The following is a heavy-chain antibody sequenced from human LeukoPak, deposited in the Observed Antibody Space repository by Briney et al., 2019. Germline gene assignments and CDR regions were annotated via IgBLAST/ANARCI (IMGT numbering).Heavy chain of an antibody. CDR2: INPGDGTT. D-gene: IGHD3-22*01. J-gene: IGHJ4*02. CDR1: GYTFTGYY. Sequence: GASVKVSCKASGYTFTGYYIHWVRQAPGQGLEWMGIINPGDGTTSYAQKFQGRVTMTRDTSTSTVYMELRSLRSEDTAVYYCARAPANKYDSRLSEDYWGQGTLVNVSS. CDR3: ARAPANKYDSRLSEDY. V-gene: IGHV1-46*01.